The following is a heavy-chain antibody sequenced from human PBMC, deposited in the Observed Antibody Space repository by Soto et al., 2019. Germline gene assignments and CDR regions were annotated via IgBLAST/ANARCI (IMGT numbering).Heavy chain of an antibody. CDR3: VRYSRSVGGSYRPDY. Sequence: GGSLRLSCAASGFTFSSYWMHWVRQVPEKGLVWVSRINSDGSITNYADAVKGRFTISRDNVKNTLYLQMNSLRAEDTAVYYCVRYSRSVGGSYRPDYWGQGTLVTVS. V-gene: IGHV3-74*01. CDR1: GFTFSSYW. J-gene: IGHJ4*02. D-gene: IGHD3-16*02. CDR2: INSDGSIT.